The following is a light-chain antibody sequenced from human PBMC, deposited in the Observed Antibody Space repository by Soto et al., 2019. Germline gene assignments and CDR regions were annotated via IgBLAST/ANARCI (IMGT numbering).Light chain of an antibody. CDR3: QQANSFPVT. CDR2: VTS. Sequence: DIQMTQSPSSVSASVGESVTITCRARWDISSWLDWYQQKPGKAPKLLIYVTSNLQGGVPSRFSGSGSGTDFTPTISILQPEDFATYYCQQANSFPVTFGQGTRLEIK. V-gene: IGKV1D-12*01. CDR1: WDISSW. J-gene: IGKJ5*01.